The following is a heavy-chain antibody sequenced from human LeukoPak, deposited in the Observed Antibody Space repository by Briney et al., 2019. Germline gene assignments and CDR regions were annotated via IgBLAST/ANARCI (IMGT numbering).Heavy chain of an antibody. Sequence: GGSLRLSCAASGFTFSTYSIHWVRQAPGKGLEWVALISYDGSNKYYADSVKGRFTISRDNSRNTLYLQMNSLRAEDTALYYCLREVDWKYAFDYWGRGTLVTVSS. CDR1: GFTFSTYS. CDR2: ISYDGSNK. D-gene: IGHD1-7*01. CDR3: LREVDWKYAFDY. V-gene: IGHV3-30-3*01. J-gene: IGHJ4*02.